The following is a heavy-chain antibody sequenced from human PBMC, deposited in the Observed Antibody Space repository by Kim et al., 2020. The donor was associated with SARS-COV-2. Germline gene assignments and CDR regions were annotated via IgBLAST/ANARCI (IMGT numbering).Heavy chain of an antibody. CDR1: GFTFSSYG. CDR3: AKPLQLPGSGHAFDI. J-gene: IGHJ3*02. CDR2: ISYDGSNK. D-gene: IGHD2-2*01. Sequence: LSLTCAASGFTFSSYGMHWVRQAPGKGLEWVAVISYDGSNKYYADSVKGRFTISRDNSKNTLYLQMNSLRAEDTAVYYCAKPLQLPGSGHAFDIWGQ. V-gene: IGHV3-30*18.